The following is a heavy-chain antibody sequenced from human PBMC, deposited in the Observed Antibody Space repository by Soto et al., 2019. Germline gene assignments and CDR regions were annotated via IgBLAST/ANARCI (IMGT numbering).Heavy chain of an antibody. J-gene: IGHJ1*01. CDR1: GYSFTTNW. D-gene: IGHD6-13*01. Sequence: GESLKISCKGSGYSFTTNWIGWVRQMPGKGLEWMEVIYPGDSDTRYSPSFQGQVAISADKSINTAYLQWSSLKASDTAMYYCARHSGVAEDGTDWGKGTLVTVSS. CDR2: IYPGDSDT. CDR3: ARHSGVAEDGTD. V-gene: IGHV5-51*01.